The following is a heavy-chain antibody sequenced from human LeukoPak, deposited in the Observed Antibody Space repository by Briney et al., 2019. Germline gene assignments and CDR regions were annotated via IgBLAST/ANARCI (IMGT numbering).Heavy chain of an antibody. V-gene: IGHV4-59*01. CDR2: IYSSGST. CDR1: GGSISGYY. CDR3: ARSRAFDSAFDP. J-gene: IGHJ5*02. D-gene: IGHD3-22*01. Sequence: SETLSLTCTVSGGSISGYYWGWIRRPPGKGLEWIGYIYSSGSTNYNPSLKSRVTISVDTSKNQFSLKLSSVPAADTAVDYCARSRAFDSAFDPWGQGTLVTVSS.